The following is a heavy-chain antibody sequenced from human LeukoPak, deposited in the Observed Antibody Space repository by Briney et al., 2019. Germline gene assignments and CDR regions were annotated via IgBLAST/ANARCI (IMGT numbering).Heavy chain of an antibody. CDR2: IRSKANSYAT. V-gene: IGHV3-73*01. CDR3: TRPRCSSTSCSSDY. D-gene: IGHD2-2*01. CDR1: GFTFSGSA. J-gene: IGHJ4*02. Sequence: QPGGSLRLSCAASGFTFSGSAMHWVRQASGKGLEWVGRIRSKANSYATAYAASVKGRFTISRDDSKNTAYLQMNSLKTEDTAVYYCTRPRCSSTSCSSDYWGQGTLVTVSS.